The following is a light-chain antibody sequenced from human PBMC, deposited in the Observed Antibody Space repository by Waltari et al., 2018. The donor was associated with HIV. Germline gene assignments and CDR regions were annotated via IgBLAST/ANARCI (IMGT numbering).Light chain of an antibody. J-gene: IGLJ3*02. CDR2: NSD. CDR1: RSNIGNNF. CDR3: ASRDDNLSHWV. V-gene: IGLV1-47*02. Sequence: QSVLTQTPSMSRPPGQRVFISCSGSRSNIGNNFVSWFQQVSGRAPKLIIDNSDQRPSGVPDRFSAAKSGSSASLAITGLQSDDEAVYFCASRDDNLSHWVFGGGTKLTV.